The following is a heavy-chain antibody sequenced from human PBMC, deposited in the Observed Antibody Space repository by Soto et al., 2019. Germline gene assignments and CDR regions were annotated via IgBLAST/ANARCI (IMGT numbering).Heavy chain of an antibody. CDR1: GYTFTSYG. CDR3: ATQPATATDY. J-gene: IGHJ4*02. Sequence: ASVKVSCKASGYTFTSYGISWVRQAPGQGLEWMGWISAYNGNTNYAQKLQGRVTMTEDTSTDTAYMELSSLRSEDTAVYYCATQPATATDYWGQGTLVTVSS. D-gene: IGHD2-2*01. CDR2: ISAYNGNT. V-gene: IGHV1-18*01.